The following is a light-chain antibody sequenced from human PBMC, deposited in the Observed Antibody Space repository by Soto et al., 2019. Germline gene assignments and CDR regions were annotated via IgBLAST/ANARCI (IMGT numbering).Light chain of an antibody. CDR3: HQYSASHT. Sequence: DIQMTQSPSTLSASVGDRIIITCRASQSISSWLAWYQQKPGKAPKLLIYKASSLESGVPSRFSGSGSGTEFTLTISSLQPDDSATYFCHQYSASHTFGGGTKV. V-gene: IGKV1-5*03. J-gene: IGKJ4*01. CDR2: KAS. CDR1: QSISSW.